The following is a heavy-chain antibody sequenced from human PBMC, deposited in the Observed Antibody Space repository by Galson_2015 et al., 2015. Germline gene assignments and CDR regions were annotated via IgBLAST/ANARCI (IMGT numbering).Heavy chain of an antibody. V-gene: IGHV3-30*18. J-gene: IGHJ1*01. Sequence: SLRLSCAASGFTFSSYGMHWVCQAPGKGLEWVAVISYDGSNKYYADSVKGRFTISRDNSKNTLYLQMNSLRAEDTAVYYCAKALRHYYYGSGSNAEYFQHWGQGTLVTVSS. D-gene: IGHD3-10*01. CDR2: ISYDGSNK. CDR3: AKALRHYYYGSGSNAEYFQH. CDR1: GFTFSSYG.